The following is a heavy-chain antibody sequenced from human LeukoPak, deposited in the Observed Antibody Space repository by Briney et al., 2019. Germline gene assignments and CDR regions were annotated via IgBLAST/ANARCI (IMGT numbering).Heavy chain of an antibody. D-gene: IGHD3-22*01. V-gene: IGHV4-59*01. J-gene: IGHJ6*02. CDR3: ARDTAYYDSSGRLGDYYGMDV. Sequence: PSETLSLTCTVSGGSISSYYWSWIRQPPGKGLEWIGYIYYSGSTNYNPSLKSRVTISVDTSKNQFSLKLSSVTAADTAVYYCARDTAYYDSSGRLGDYYGMDVWGQGTTVTVSS. CDR1: GGSISSYY. CDR2: IYYSGST.